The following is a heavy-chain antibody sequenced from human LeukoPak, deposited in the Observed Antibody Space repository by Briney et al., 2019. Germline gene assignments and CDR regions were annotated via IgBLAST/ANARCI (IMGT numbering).Heavy chain of an antibody. CDR3: ARAGYSSSWSLDY. V-gene: IGHV1-2*02. J-gene: IGHJ4*02. CDR2: INPNSGGT. CDR1: GYTFTRYY. Sequence: ASVKVSCKASGYTFTRYYMHWVRQAPGQGLEWMGWINPNSGGTNYAQKFQGRVTMTRDTSISTAYMELSRLRSDDTAVYYCARAGYSSSWSLDYWGQGTLVTVSS. D-gene: IGHD6-13*01.